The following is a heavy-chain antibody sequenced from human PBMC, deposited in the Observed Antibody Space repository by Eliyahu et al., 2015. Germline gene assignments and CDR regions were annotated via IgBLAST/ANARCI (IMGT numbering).Heavy chain of an antibody. D-gene: IGHD1-1*01. V-gene: IGHV1-8*01. CDR2: MNPGSGKT. CDR3: ARGNDGYDY. J-gene: IGHJ4*02. CDR1: GYTFTTYX. Sequence: QVQLVQSGAXVXKPGASXXVXCXASGYTFTTYXXNWVRQATGQGLEWVGWMNPGSGKTGYAQKFQGRVTMTSDTSIATAYMEVSSLRSEDTAVYYCARGNDGYDYWGQGTLVTVSS.